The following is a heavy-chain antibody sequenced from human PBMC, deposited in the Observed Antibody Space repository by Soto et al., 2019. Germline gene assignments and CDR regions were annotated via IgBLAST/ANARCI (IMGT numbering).Heavy chain of an antibody. CDR1: GYTFTSYG. CDR3: ARDRVEYYDFWSGYYTSYYYYYGMDV. J-gene: IGHJ6*02. CDR2: INPNSGGT. D-gene: IGHD3-3*01. Sequence: ASVKVSCKASGYTFTSYGLSWVRQAPGQGLEWMGWINPNSGGTNYAQKFQGWVTMTRDTSISTAYMELSRLRSDDTAVYYCARDRVEYYDFWSGYYTSYYYYYGMDVWGQGTTVTVSS. V-gene: IGHV1-2*04.